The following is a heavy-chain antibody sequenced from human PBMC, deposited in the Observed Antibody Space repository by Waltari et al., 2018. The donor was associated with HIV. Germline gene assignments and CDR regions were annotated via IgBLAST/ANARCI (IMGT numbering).Heavy chain of an antibody. D-gene: IGHD3-10*01. J-gene: IGHJ2*01. Sequence: QSQLQESDPGLVKPSETLSLTCTVSGGSISSNYYFWAWVRQPPGKGLEWIGTISHTGGTTYYNPSLKSRVIISADTPKDQSSLKLSSMTATDTAVYYCARQRGSGLWYFDLWGRGTLVSVSS. V-gene: IGHV4-39*01. CDR2: ISHTGGTT. CDR1: GGSISSNYYF. CDR3: ARQRGSGLWYFDL.